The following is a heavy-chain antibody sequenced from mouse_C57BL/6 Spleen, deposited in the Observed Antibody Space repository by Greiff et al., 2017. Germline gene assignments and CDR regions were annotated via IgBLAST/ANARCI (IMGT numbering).Heavy chain of an antibody. CDR3: VRHDYGSRAFDY. D-gene: IGHD1-1*01. Sequence: EVMLVESGGGLVQPKGSLKLSCAASGFSFNTYAMNWVRQAPGKGLEWVARIRSKSNNYATYYADSVKDRFTISRDDSESMLYLQMNNLKTEDTAMYYCVRHDYGSRAFDYWGQGTTLTVSS. J-gene: IGHJ2*01. CDR1: GFSFNTYA. V-gene: IGHV10-1*01. CDR2: IRSKSNNYAT.